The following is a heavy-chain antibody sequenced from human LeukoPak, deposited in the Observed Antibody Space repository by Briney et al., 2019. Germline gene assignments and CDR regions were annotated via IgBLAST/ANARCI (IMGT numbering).Heavy chain of an antibody. V-gene: IGHV3-11*04. D-gene: IGHD1-26*01. CDR3: ARESTVGPIQTDAFDF. Sequence: PGGSLRLSCAASGFTFSDYYMSWIRQAPGKGLEWVSYISSSGSTIYYADSVKGRFTISRDNAKNSLYLQMNNLRAEDTAVYYCARESTVGPIQTDAFDFWGQGTMVTVSS. J-gene: IGHJ3*01. CDR1: GFTFSDYY. CDR2: ISSSGSTI.